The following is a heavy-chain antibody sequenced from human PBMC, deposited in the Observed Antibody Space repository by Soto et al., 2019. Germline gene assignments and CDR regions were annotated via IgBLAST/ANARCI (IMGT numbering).Heavy chain of an antibody. J-gene: IGHJ4*02. V-gene: IGHV3-43*01. D-gene: IGHD3-22*01. CDR1: GFTFDDYT. CDR3: AKGNHYYDSSGYYWPEYYFDY. Sequence: PGGSLRLSCAASGFTFDDYTMHWVRQAPGKGLEWVSLISWDGGSTYYADSVKGRFTISRDNSKNSLYLQMNSLRTEDTALYYCAKGNHYYDSSGYYWPEYYFDYWGQGTLVTVSS. CDR2: ISWDGGST.